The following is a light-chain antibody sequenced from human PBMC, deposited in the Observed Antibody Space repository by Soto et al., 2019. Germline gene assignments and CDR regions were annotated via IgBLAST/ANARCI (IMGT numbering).Light chain of an antibody. V-gene: IGLV2-14*01. J-gene: IGLJ1*01. CDR1: RSDVGGYNY. CDR2: YVS. Sequence: QFALTQPASGSGAPGQSITISWTGTRSDVGGYNYVSWYQQHPGKAPKLMVYYVSNRPSGVSNCFSGSKSGNTASLTISGLQAEDDAVYYCSSETSSITLVWVFGTLTNFTGL. CDR3: SSETSSITLVWV.